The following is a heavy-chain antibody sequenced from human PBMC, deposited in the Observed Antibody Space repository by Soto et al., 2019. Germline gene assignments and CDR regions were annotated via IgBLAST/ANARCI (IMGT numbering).Heavy chain of an antibody. CDR1: GFTFSSYA. CDR2: ISNNGGST. V-gene: IGHV3-23*01. CDR3: AKDPRRYSSGWYSYYMDV. Sequence: GGSLRLSCAASGFTFSSYAMNWVRQAPGKGLEWVSYISNNGGSTYYADSVKGRFTISRDNSKNTLYLQMNSLRAEDTAVYYCAKDPRRYSSGWYSYYMDVWGKGTTVTVS. J-gene: IGHJ6*03. D-gene: IGHD6-19*01.